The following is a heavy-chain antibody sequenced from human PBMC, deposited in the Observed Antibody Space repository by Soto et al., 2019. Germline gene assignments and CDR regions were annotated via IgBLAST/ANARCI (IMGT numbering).Heavy chain of an antibody. D-gene: IGHD1-26*01. CDR2: ISYDGSYK. CDR1: GFTFSAYA. V-gene: IGHV3-30*04. CDR3: AIAAEVSGSYYSLGY. J-gene: IGHJ4*02. Sequence: QVQVVESGGGVVQPGRSLRLSCAASGFTFSAYAMHWVRQAPGKGLEWVAFISYDGSYKYNADSVKGRFTISRDNSKNTLYLQMDSLRPEDTAVYYCAIAAEVSGSYYSLGYWGQGTLVTVSS.